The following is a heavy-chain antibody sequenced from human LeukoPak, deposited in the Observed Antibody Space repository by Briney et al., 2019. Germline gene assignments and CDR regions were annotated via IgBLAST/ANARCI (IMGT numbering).Heavy chain of an antibody. D-gene: IGHD4-17*01. CDR3: ARDYADYVGYFFFDY. CDR2: ISDGGETT. CDR1: GFTFNNYA. V-gene: IGHV3-23*01. Sequence: GGSLRLSCAASGFTFNNYAMNWVRQAPGEGLEWVSSISDGGETTYYADSAKGRFTISRDNSQNTLYLQMNSQRAEDTAVYYCARDYADYVGYFFFDYWGQGTLVTVSS. J-gene: IGHJ4*02.